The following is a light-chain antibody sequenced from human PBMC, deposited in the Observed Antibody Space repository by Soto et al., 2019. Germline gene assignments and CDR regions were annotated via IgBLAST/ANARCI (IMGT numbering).Light chain of an antibody. J-gene: IGLJ3*02. CDR2: EVS. Sequence: QSALTQPDSVSGSPGQSITISCTGTSSDVGSYNLVSWYQQHPGKAPKLMIYEVSERPSGVSNRFSGSKSGNTASLTISGLQAEDEADYYCCSYAGSSTLVFGGGTQLTVL. CDR1: SSDVGSYNL. CDR3: CSYAGSSTLV. V-gene: IGLV2-23*02.